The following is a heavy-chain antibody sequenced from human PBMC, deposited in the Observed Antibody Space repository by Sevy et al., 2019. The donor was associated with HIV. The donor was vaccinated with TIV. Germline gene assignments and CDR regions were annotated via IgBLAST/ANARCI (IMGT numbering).Heavy chain of an antibody. CDR1: GYTFTGYY. CDR3: GGAVPYYDFWSLGAFDI. CDR2: INPNSGGT. Sequence: ASVKVSCKASGYTFTGYYMHWVRQAPGQGLEWMGWINPNSGGTNYAQKFQGRVTMTRDTSISTAYMELSRRRSDDTAVDYCGGAVPYYDFWSLGAFDIWGQGTMVTVSS. V-gene: IGHV1-2*02. J-gene: IGHJ3*02. D-gene: IGHD3-3*01.